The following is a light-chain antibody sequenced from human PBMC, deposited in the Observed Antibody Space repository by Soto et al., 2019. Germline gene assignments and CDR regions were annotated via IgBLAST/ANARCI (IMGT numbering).Light chain of an antibody. CDR3: QNYNSAPYT. J-gene: IGKJ3*01. CDR2: AAF. V-gene: IGKV1-27*01. Sequence: DLQMTQSPSSLSASVGDRVTITCRASQGIRNSLAWYQQKPGKVPKLLISAAFTLQSGVPSRFSGSGSGTDFTLTISSLQPEDVATYYCQNYNSAPYTFGPGTKVDIK. CDR1: QGIRNS.